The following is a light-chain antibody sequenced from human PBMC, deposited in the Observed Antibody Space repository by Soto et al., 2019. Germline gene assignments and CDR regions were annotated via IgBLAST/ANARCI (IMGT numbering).Light chain of an antibody. CDR3: CSYAGSYTFGV. Sequence: QSALTQPRSVSGSPGQSVTISCTGTSSDGGGYNYVSWYQQHPGKAPKLMIYDVSKRPSGVPDRFSGSKSGNTASLTISGLQAEDEADYYCCSYAGSYTFGVFGTGTKLTVL. V-gene: IGLV2-11*01. J-gene: IGLJ1*01. CDR1: SSDGGGYNY. CDR2: DVS.